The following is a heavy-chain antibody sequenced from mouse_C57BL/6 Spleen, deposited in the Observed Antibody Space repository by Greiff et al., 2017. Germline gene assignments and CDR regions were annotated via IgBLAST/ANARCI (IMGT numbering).Heavy chain of an antibody. Sequence: QVQLQQPGAELVMPGASVKLSCKASGYTFTSYWMHWVKQRPGQGLEWIGEIDPSDSYTNYNQKFKGKSTLTVDKSSSTAYMQLSSLTSEDSAVYYCARGDTTVVATDYWGQGTTLTVSS. V-gene: IGHV1-69*01. J-gene: IGHJ2*01. D-gene: IGHD1-1*01. CDR2: IDPSDSYT. CDR3: ARGDTTVVATDY. CDR1: GYTFTSYW.